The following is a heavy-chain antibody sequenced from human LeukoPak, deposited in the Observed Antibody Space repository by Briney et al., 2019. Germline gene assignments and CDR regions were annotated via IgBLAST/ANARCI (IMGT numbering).Heavy chain of an antibody. Sequence: SETLSLTCAVYGGSFSGYYWSWIRQPPGKGPEWIGEINHSGSTNYNPSLKSRVTISVDTSKNQFSLKLSSVTAADTAVYYCARGWFGEFPYYYYYMDVWGKGTTVTISS. CDR3: ARGWFGEFPYYYYYMDV. CDR2: INHSGST. V-gene: IGHV4-34*01. D-gene: IGHD3-10*01. CDR1: GGSFSGYY. J-gene: IGHJ6*03.